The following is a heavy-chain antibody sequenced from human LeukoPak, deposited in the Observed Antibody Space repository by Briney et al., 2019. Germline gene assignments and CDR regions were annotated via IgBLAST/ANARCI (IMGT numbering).Heavy chain of an antibody. CDR3: TTDLYYDSSGYRKRIDY. V-gene: IGHV3-15*01. D-gene: IGHD3-22*01. J-gene: IGHJ4*02. CDR2: IKCKTEGGTT. CDR1: VFTFSNAW. Sequence: PGGSLRLSCAASVFTFSNAWTRWVRQAPGKGLEWVGRIKCKTEGGTTDYAAPVEGRFTISRDDSNNTLYLQMNSLKTEDTAVYYCTTDLYYDSSGYRKRIDYGGQGTLVTVSS.